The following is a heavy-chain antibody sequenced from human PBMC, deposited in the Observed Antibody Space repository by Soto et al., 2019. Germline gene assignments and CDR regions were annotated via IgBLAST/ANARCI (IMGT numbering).Heavy chain of an antibody. CDR1: GFTFSSYG. CDR3: AKVYGDYEAFDI. CDR2: ISYDGSNK. J-gene: IGHJ3*02. D-gene: IGHD4-17*01. V-gene: IGHV3-30*18. Sequence: GGSLRLSCAASGFTFSSYGMHWVRQAPGKGLEWVAVISYDGSNKYYADSVKGRFTISRDNSKNTLYLQMNSLRAEDTAVYYCAKVYGDYEAFDIWGQGAMVTVSS.